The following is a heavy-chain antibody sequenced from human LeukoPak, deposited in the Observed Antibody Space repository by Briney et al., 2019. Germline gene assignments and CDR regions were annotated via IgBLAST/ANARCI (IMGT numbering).Heavy chain of an antibody. D-gene: IGHD3-10*01. V-gene: IGHV4-4*07. CDR1: GGSISSYY. J-gene: IGHJ5*02. CDR3: ARTYYYGSGSYFGSFDP. Sequence: PSETLSLTCTVSGGSISSYYWSWIRQPAGKGLEWIGRIYTSGSTNYNPSLKSRVTMSVDTSKNQFSLKLSSVTAADTAVYYCARTYYYGSGSYFGSFDPWGQGTLVTVSS. CDR2: IYTSGST.